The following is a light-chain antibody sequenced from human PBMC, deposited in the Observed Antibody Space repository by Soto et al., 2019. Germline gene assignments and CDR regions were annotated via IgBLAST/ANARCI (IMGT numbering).Light chain of an antibody. CDR2: EVS. CDR3: CSYAGSSTYV. J-gene: IGLJ1*01. CDR1: SSDVGSYNL. Sequence: QSAVTQPASVSGSPGQSITISCTGTSSDVGSYNLVSWYQQHPGKAPKLMIYEVSKRPSGVSNRFSGSKSGNTASLTISGLQAEDEADYYCCSYAGSSTYVFGTGTKVTV. V-gene: IGLV2-23*02.